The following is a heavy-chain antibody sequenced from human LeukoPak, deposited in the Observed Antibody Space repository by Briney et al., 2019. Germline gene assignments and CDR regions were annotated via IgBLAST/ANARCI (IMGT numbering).Heavy chain of an antibody. CDR3: AKTGGGYNDYYYVDV. Sequence: GSLRLSCAVSGVTFNGYSMHWVRQAPGKGLEWVWLINWDGDSTYYADSVKGRFTITRDDSNNTLYLQMNSLRTEATASDYCAKTGGGYNDYYYVDVGDKGTTVAIS. CDR2: INWDGDST. V-gene: IGHV3-43*01. D-gene: IGHD5-24*01. J-gene: IGHJ6*03. CDR1: GVTFNGYS.